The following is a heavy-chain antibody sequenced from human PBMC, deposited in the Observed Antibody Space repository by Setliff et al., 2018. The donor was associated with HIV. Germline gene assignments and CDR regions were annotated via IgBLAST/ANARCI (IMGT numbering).Heavy chain of an antibody. Sequence: ASVKVSCKASADTFTNCLINWVRQAPGQGLEWMGWINTDSGTPTYAQAFTGRFVFSLDTSVSTAFLQITSLKAEDTAVYYCARGKVLRGNILYYWGQGTLVTVSS. CDR3: ARGKVLRGNILYY. CDR2: INTDSGTP. J-gene: IGHJ4*02. D-gene: IGHD2-8*01. CDR1: ADTFTNCL. V-gene: IGHV7-4-1*02.